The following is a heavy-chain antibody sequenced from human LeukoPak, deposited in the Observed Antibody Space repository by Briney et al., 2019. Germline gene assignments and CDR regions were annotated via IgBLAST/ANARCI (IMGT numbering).Heavy chain of an antibody. Sequence: SETLFLTCAVYGGSFSGYYWGWIRQPPGKGLEWIGSIYYSGSTNYNPSLKSRVTISVDMSKNQFSLKLSSVTAADTAVYYCARGSRLRWYDYWGQGTLVTVSS. CDR2: IYYSGST. V-gene: IGHV4-34*01. D-gene: IGHD4-23*01. J-gene: IGHJ4*02. CDR3: ARGSRLRWYDY. CDR1: GGSFSGYY.